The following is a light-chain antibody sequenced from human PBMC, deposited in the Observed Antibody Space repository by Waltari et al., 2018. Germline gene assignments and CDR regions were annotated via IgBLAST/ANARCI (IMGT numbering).Light chain of an antibody. V-gene: IGLV2-23*02. J-gene: IGLJ1*01. Sequence: QSGLTQPASVSGSPGQSITISCTGTSSDVGNYNLVSWYQQYPGKAPKLMVYEVTKRTSGVSDRFSGSKSGNPASLTIYGLQSEDEADYYCCSYAGLRIYVFGTGTKVTVL. CDR1: SSDVGNYNL. CDR3: CSYAGLRIYV. CDR2: EVT.